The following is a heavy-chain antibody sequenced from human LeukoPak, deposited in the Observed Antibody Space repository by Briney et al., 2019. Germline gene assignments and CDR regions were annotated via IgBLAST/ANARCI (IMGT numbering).Heavy chain of an antibody. V-gene: IGHV3-23*01. CDR1: GFMFSNYA. CDR3: ARGDAVPDP. J-gene: IGHJ5*02. CDR2: IGGRGGNI. Sequence: GGSLRLSCAASGFMFSNYAMIWVRQAPGKGLEWVSAIGGRGGNIHYAESVKGRFTISRDNSKNTLFLQMNSLRADDTAVYYCARGDAVPDPWGQGTQVTVSS. D-gene: IGHD2-2*01.